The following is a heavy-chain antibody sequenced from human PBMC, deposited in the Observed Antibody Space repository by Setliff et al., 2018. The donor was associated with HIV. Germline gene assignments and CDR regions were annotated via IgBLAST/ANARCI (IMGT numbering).Heavy chain of an antibody. J-gene: IGHJ6*03. D-gene: IGHD1-1*01. CDR2: MYYSGNT. CDR1: AGSVSSHY. CDR3: VRADNNGRFHHYMDV. V-gene: IGHV4-59*02. Sequence: SETLSLTCAVSAGSVSSHYWSWIRQPPGKALEWIGYMYYSGNTNYNPSLKSRVTISIDTSKNQFSLNLRSMTAADTAVYFCVRADNNGRFHHYMDVWGKGTTVTVSS.